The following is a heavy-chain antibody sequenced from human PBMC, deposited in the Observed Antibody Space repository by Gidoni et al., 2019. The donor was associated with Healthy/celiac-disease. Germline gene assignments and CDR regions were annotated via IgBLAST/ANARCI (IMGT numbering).Heavy chain of an antibody. CDR1: GFTFSDYY. J-gene: IGHJ3*02. CDR3: ARADSSGWYDAFDI. D-gene: IGHD6-19*01. CDR2: ISRVGITI. Sequence: QVKLVESGGGLVKPGGSLRLSCAASGFTFSDYYMSWIRQAPGKGLELVSDISRVGITIYYADSVKGRLTISRDNAKNALYRQMNSLRAEDTAVYYCARADSSGWYDAFDIWGQGTMVTVSS. V-gene: IGHV3-11*01.